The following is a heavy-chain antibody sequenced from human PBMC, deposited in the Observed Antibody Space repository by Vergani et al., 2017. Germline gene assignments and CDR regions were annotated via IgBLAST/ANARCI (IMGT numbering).Heavy chain of an antibody. CDR1: GFTFSSYS. V-gene: IGHV3-48*02. D-gene: IGHD3-16*01. J-gene: IGHJ2*01. CDR2: ISSSSSTI. Sequence: EVQLVESGGGLVQPGGSLRLSCAASGFTFSSYSMNWVRQAPGKGLEWVSYISSSSSTIYYADSVKGRFTISRDNAKKAVFLQMNNLRHEDTALYFCVKDNDYDADGPFDLWGRGTLVTVSS. CDR3: VKDNDYDADGPFDL.